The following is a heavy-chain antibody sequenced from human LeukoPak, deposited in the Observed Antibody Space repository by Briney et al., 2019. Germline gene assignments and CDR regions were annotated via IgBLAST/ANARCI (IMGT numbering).Heavy chain of an antibody. V-gene: IGHV3-33*01. CDR1: GFTFRSYG. CDR2: IWYDGSNK. D-gene: IGHD3-10*01. CDR3: ARDLGSGSPNVYFDY. Sequence: VGSRRLSCAASGFTFRSYGMHWVRQAPGKGLEWVALIWYDGSNKYYVDSVKGRFTISRDNSKNTLYLQMNSLRAEDTAVYYCARDLGSGSPNVYFDYWGQGTLVTVSS. J-gene: IGHJ4*02.